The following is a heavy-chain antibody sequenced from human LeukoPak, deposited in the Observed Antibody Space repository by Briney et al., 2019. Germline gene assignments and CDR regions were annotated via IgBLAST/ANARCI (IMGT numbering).Heavy chain of an antibody. CDR3: ASEWYSGSSRYYYFDY. D-gene: IGHD6-6*01. CDR2: IIPIFGTA. Sequence: SVKVSCKASGGTFSSYAISWVRQAPGQGLEWMGGIIPIFGTANYAQKFQGRVTITTDESTSTAYMELSSLRSEDTAVYYCASEWYSGSSRYYYFDYWGQGTLVTVSS. V-gene: IGHV1-69*05. J-gene: IGHJ4*02. CDR1: GGTFSSYA.